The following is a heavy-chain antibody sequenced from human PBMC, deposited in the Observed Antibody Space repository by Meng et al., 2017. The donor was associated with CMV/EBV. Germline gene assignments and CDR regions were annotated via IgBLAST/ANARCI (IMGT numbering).Heavy chain of an antibody. Sequence: ESLRLSCTVSGGSISSYYWSWIRQPPGKGLEWIGYIYYSGSTNYNPSLKSRVTISVDTSKNQFSLKLSSVTAADTAVYYCARDGSSSGYWFDPWGQGTLVTVSS. J-gene: IGHJ5*02. CDR2: IYYSGST. CDR3: ARDGSSSGYWFDP. D-gene: IGHD3-22*01. V-gene: IGHV4-59*01. CDR1: GGSISSYY.